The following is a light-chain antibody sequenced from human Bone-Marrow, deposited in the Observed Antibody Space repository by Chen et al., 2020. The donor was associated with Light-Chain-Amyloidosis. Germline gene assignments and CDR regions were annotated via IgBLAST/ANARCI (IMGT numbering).Light chain of an antibody. CDR2: DVS. J-gene: IGLJ3*02. Sequence: SYVLTQPSSVSVAPGQTATIACGGNNIGSTSVHWYQQTPGQAPLLFVYDVSDRPSGIPARLSGSTSGNPATLTLSRVEAGDEADYSCQVWDRSSDRPVFGGGTKLTVL. V-gene: IGLV3-21*02. CDR1: NIGSTS. CDR3: QVWDRSSDRPV.